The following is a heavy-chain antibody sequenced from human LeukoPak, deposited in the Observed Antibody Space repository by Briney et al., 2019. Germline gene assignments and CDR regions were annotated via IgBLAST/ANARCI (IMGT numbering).Heavy chain of an antibody. CDR1: GFIFSNDA. CDR2: IYGSDDKT. D-gene: IGHD2-15*01. J-gene: IGHJ5*02. V-gene: IGHV3-23*01. Sequence: GGSLRLSCVASGFIFSNDAMSWARQAPGKRLELVSGIYGSDDKTVYGDAVKGRFTISRDNSKNTLYLQMNSLRADDTAVYYCAKTQGYYDAWGQGALVTVSS. CDR3: AKTQGYYDA.